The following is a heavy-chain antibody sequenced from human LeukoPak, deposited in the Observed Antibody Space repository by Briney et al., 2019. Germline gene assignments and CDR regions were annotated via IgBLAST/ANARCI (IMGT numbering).Heavy chain of an antibody. D-gene: IGHD1-1*01. CDR3: ARGNWNDLDLEH. J-gene: IGHJ1*01. Sequence: SQTLSLTCAISGDRVSSNSAAWNWIRQSPSRGLEWLGRTYYRSKWYNDYAVSVKSRISINPDTSKNQFSLQLNSVTPEDTAVYYCARGNWNDLDLEHWGQGTLVTVSS. CDR2: TYYRSKWYN. V-gene: IGHV6-1*01. CDR1: GDRVSSNSAA.